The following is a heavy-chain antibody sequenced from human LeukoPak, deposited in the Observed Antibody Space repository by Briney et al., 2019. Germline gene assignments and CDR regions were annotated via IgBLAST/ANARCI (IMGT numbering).Heavy chain of an antibody. J-gene: IGHJ3*02. V-gene: IGHV3-21*01. D-gene: IGHD6-19*01. Sequence: GGSLRLSCAASGFTFSTYSMNWVRQAPGKGLEWVSSISTSSIYIYYADSVKGRFTISRDNAKNSLYLQMNSLRAEDTAVYYCARDEGSGWYPWYPDAFDIWGQGTMVTVSS. CDR2: ISTSSIYI. CDR3: ARDEGSGWYPWYPDAFDI. CDR1: GFTFSTYS.